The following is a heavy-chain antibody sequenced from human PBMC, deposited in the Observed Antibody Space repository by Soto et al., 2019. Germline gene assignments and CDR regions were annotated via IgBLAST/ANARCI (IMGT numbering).Heavy chain of an antibody. CDR2: ISYDGSNK. J-gene: IGHJ3*02. D-gene: IGHD3-22*01. CDR1: GFTFSSYA. V-gene: IGHV3-30-3*01. CDR3: ARDSDSSGYRLAYDAFDI. Sequence: PGGSLRLSCAASGFTFSSYAMHWVRQATGKGLEWVAVISYDGSNKYYADSVKGRFTISRDNSKNTLYLQMNSLRAEDTAVYYCARDSDSSGYRLAYDAFDIWGQGTMVTVSS.